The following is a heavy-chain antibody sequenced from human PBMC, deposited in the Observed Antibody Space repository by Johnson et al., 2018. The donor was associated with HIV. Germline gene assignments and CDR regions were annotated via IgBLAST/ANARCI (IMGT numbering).Heavy chain of an antibody. J-gene: IGHJ3*02. V-gene: IGHV3-66*01. CDR3: ASGALAYCGGDCYSDAFDI. D-gene: IGHD2-21*02. CDR1: TFSVSSNS. CDR2: IYSGGDT. Sequence: VQLVESGGGLVRPGGSLRLSCAPSTFSVSSNSMTWVRQAPGKGLEWISIIYSGGDTYYADSVRGRFTISRDNSKNTLYLQMNSLRAEDTAVYYCASGALAYCGGDCYSDAFDIWGQGTMVTVSS.